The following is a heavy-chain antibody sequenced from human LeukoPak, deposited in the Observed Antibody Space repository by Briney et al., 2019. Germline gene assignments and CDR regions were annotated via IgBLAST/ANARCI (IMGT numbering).Heavy chain of an antibody. V-gene: IGHV4-61*02. CDR2: IYTSGST. Sequence: SQTLSLTCTVSGGSISSGSYYWSWIRQPAGKGLEWIGRIYTSGSTNYNPSLKSRVTISVDTSKNQFSLKLSSVTAADTAVYYCARDWSAPHAFDIWGQGTMVTVSS. CDR3: ARDWSAPHAFDI. D-gene: IGHD6-25*01. CDR1: GGSISSGSYY. J-gene: IGHJ3*02.